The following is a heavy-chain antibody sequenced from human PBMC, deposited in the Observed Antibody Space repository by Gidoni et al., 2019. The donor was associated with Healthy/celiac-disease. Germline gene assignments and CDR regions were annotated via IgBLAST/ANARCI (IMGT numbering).Heavy chain of an antibody. CDR1: GCTCSDST. J-gene: IGHJ4*02. Sequence: EVQLVESGGGLVKPGGSLRLSWAASGCTCSDSTMNWVRQAPGTGLEWVSSITSSPSYIYYGDSVKGRFTISRDNAKNSLYLQMNSLRAEDTAVYYCARVTARRDYDFDYWGQGTLVTVSS. D-gene: IGHD5-12*01. V-gene: IGHV3-21*01. CDR2: ITSSPSYI. CDR3: ARVTARRDYDFDY.